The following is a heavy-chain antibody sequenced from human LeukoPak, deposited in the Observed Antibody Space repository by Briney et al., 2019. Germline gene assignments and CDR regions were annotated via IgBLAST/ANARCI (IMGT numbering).Heavy chain of an antibody. CDR3: ARTYYYMDV. V-gene: IGHV3-20*04. CDR1: GFAFDDYG. Sequence: GGSLRLSCAASGFAFDDYGMNWVRQAPGKGLEWVTGTNWNGASTGYAASVKGRFTISRDNAKNSLYLQMNNLRAEDTAVYYCARTYYYMDVWGKGTTVTVSS. CDR2: TNWNGAST. J-gene: IGHJ6*03.